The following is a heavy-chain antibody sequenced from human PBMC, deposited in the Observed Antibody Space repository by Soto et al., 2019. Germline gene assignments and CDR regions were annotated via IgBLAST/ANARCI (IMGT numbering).Heavy chain of an antibody. CDR3: AKPVRVGPGYYYGMDV. J-gene: IGHJ6*02. CDR2: IRLSGDST. CDR1: GFNFSSYA. V-gene: IGHV3-23*01. Sequence: EVQLLESGGGLVQPGGSLRLSCAASGFNFSSYAMTWVRQAPGKGLEWVSAIRLSGDSTYYADSVKGRFTISRDNSKNTLYLQMNSLRAEDTALYYCAKPVRVGPGYYYGMDVWGQGTTVTVSS. D-gene: IGHD3-10*01.